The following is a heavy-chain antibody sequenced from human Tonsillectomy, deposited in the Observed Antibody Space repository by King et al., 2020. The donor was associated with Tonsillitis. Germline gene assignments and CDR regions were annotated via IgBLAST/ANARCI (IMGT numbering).Heavy chain of an antibody. Sequence: VQLVESGGGLVQPGGSLRLSCAASGFTLSDHYMDWVRQAPGKGLEWVGRTRNKANNYTTEYAASVKGRSTISRNDSENSLYLQMNSLKTEDTAVYYCAIDLSGDLNYWGQGTLVTVSS. D-gene: IGHD3-10*02. V-gene: IGHV3-72*01. CDR3: AIDLSGDLNY. J-gene: IGHJ4*02. CDR1: GFTLSDHY. CDR2: TRNKANNYTT.